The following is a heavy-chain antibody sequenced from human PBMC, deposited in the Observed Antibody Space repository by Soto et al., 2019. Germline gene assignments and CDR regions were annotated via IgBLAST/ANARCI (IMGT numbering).Heavy chain of an antibody. CDR3: AREYTAWPLAYGLDV. V-gene: IGHV3-21*01. CDR1: GFTFSTYS. CDR2: ISSRSDI. Sequence: GGSLRLSCVGSGFTFSTYSIHWVRQAPGKGLEWVSSISSRSDIYYANSVKGRFTISRDNAKNSVSLQMNSLRAEDTAVYYCAREYTAWPLAYGLDVWGQGTTVTVSS. D-gene: IGHD2-2*02. J-gene: IGHJ6*02.